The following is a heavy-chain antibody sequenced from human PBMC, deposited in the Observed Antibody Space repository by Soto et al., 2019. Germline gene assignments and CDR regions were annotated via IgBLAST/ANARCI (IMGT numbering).Heavy chain of an antibody. Sequence: SQTLSLTCAISGDSVSTNNAAWIWIRQSPSRGLEWLGRTYYRSKWYSDYAVSVKSRLTINPDTSKNQFSLQLNSVTPDDTAVYFCARREHTVHYFDSWGQGTLVTVSS. CDR1: GDSVSTNNAA. CDR3: ARREHTVHYFDS. V-gene: IGHV6-1*01. J-gene: IGHJ4*02. CDR2: TYYRSKWYS. D-gene: IGHD2-8*01.